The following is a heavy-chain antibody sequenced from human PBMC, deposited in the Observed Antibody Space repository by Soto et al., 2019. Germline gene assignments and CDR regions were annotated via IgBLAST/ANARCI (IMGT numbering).Heavy chain of an antibody. J-gene: IGHJ4*02. CDR2: ALGGGGST. CDR1: VFTFNSFA. V-gene: IGHV3-23*01. Sequence: VGSLRLSCSSSVFTFNSFAMSWLRHSPGKGLGWVSTALGGGGSTHYADSVKGRFTISRDSSTNTVYLQMNSLSPEDTAVYYCARDTGGSFEYWGQGSLVSVSS. CDR3: ARDTGGSFEY. D-gene: IGHD2-8*02.